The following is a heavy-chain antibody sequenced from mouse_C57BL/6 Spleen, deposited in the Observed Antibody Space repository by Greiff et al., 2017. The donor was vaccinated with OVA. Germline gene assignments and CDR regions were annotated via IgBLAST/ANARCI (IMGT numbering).Heavy chain of an antibody. CDR3: AREDDGYYAY. D-gene: IGHD2-3*01. Sequence: VQLQQPGAELVMPGASVKLSCKASGYTFTSYWMHWVKQRPGQGLEWIGEIDPSDSYTNYNQKFKGKSTLTVDKSSSTAYMQLSSLTSEDSAVYYCAREDDGYYAYWGQGTLVTVSA. J-gene: IGHJ3*01. CDR2: IDPSDSYT. V-gene: IGHV1-69*01. CDR1: GYTFTSYW.